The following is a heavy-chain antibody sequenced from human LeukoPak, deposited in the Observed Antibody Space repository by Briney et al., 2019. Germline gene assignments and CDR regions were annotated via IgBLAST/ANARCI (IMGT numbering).Heavy chain of an antibody. J-gene: IGHJ3*02. D-gene: IGHD6-13*01. V-gene: IGHV4-30-4*07. CDR2: IYYSGST. CDR1: GGSISSGGYS. CDR3: ARAPSSSWSHDAFDI. Sequence: SETLSLTCAVSGGSISSGGYSWSWIRQPPGKGLEWIGYIYYSGSTYYNPSLKSRVTISVDTSKNRFSLKLSSVTAADTAVYYCARAPSSSWSHDAFDIWGQGTMVTVSS.